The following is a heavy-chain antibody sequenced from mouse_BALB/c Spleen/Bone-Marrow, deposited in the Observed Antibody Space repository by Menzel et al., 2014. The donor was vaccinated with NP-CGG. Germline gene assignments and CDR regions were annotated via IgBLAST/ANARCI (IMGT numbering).Heavy chain of an antibody. CDR1: GYSFTGYN. D-gene: IGHD2-10*01. V-gene: IGHV1S135*01. CDR3: AREAAYYGNYGAMDY. J-gene: IGHJ4*01. Sequence: VQLQQSGPELGKPGASVKISCKASGYSFTGYNMYWVKQSHRKSLGWIGYIDPYNGGTSYNQKSKGKATLTVDKSSSTAYMHLNSLTSEDSAIYYCAREAAYYGNYGAMDYWGQGTSVTVSS. CDR2: IDPYNGGT.